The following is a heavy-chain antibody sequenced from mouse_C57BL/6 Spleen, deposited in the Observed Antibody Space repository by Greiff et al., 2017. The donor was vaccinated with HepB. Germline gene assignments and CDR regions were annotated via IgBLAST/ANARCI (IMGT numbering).Heavy chain of an antibody. D-gene: IGHD1-1*01. V-gene: IGHV1-18*01. Sequence: EVKLKQSGPELVKPGASVKIPCKASGYTFTDYNMDWVKQSHGKSLEWIGDINPNNGGTIYNQKFKGKATLTVDKSSSTAYMELRSLTSEDTAVYYCAITTVVATDWYFDVWGTGTTVTVSS. CDR1: GYTFTDYN. CDR3: AITTVVATDWYFDV. J-gene: IGHJ1*03. CDR2: INPNNGGT.